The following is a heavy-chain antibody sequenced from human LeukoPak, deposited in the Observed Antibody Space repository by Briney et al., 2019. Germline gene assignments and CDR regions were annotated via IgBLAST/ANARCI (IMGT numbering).Heavy chain of an antibody. Sequence: PGGSLRLSCAASGFTFSNAWMSWVRQAPGKGLEWVGRIKSKTDGGTTDYAAPVKGRFTISRDDSKNTLYLQMNSLKTENTAVYYCTTWGVGADYYYYGMDVWGQGTTVTVSS. D-gene: IGHD1-26*01. CDR2: IKSKTDGGTT. V-gene: IGHV3-15*01. J-gene: IGHJ6*02. CDR1: GFTFSNAW. CDR3: TTWGVGADYYYYGMDV.